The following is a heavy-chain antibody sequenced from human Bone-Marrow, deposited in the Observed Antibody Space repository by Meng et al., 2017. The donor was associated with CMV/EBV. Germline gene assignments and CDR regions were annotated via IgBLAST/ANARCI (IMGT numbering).Heavy chain of an antibody. CDR2: TYYRSKWYN. V-gene: IGHV6-1*01. CDR3: AREYNWNDVY. D-gene: IGHD1-20*01. CDR1: VDSVSSNSAA. Sequence: SDTLSLTGPIPVDSVSSNSAAWNWIRQSPSRGLEWLGRTYYRSKWYNDYAVSVKSRITINPDTSKNQFSLQLNSVTPKDTSVYYCAREYNWNDVYWGQGKLVNVSS. J-gene: IGHJ4*02.